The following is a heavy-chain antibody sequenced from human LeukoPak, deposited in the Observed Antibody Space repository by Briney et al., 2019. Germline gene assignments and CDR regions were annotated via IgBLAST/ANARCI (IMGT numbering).Heavy chain of an antibody. D-gene: IGHD2-21*02. CDR3: SRDGSGSGDV. CDR1: GFNFNIYG. CDR2: ISSESTNI. Sequence: PGGSLRLSCAASGFNFNIYGMNWVRQAPGKGLEWVSSISSESTNIYYTDSVKGRFTIVRDNAKNSLYLQMNSLIPEDTAVYYCSRDGSGSGDVWGQGTLVTVSS. V-gene: IGHV3-21*01. J-gene: IGHJ4*02.